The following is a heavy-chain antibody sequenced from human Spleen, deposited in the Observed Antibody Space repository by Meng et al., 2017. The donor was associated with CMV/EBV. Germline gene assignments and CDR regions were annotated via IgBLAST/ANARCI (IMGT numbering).Heavy chain of an antibody. CDR3: ARGFNYDFWSGPYFDY. V-gene: IGHV3-11*04. CDR1: GFTFSDYY. Sequence: GESLKISCAASGFTFSDYYMSWIRQAPGKGLEWVSYMSSSGNTIYYADSAKGRFTISRDNAKNSLYLQMNSLRAEDTAVYYCARGFNYDFWSGPYFDYWGQGTLVTVSS. D-gene: IGHD3-3*01. J-gene: IGHJ4*02. CDR2: MSSSGNTI.